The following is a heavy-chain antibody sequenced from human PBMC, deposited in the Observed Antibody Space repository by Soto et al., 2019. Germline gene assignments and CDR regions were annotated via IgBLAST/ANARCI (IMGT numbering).Heavy chain of an antibody. CDR3: ARGGQDFWSGPFDY. V-gene: IGHV4-4*07. J-gene: IGHJ4*02. D-gene: IGHD3-3*01. CDR1: GGSISNYF. CDR2: IDNSGST. Sequence: PSETLSLTCTVSGGSISNYFCNWIRQPAGKGLEWIGRIDNSGSTNYNPSLKSRITMSADTSRNQFSLKLNPVTAADTAVYYCARGGQDFWSGPFDYWGQGVLVTVSS.